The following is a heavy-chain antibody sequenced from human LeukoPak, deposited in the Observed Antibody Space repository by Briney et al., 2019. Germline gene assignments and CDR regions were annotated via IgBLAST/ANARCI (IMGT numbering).Heavy chain of an antibody. J-gene: IGHJ6*03. CDR1: GFTFRGYG. V-gene: IGHV3-33*06. CDR3: AKGMTTGPRSVYHYMDV. D-gene: IGHD4-17*01. Sequence: GGSLRLSCVASGFTFRGYGMHWVRQAPGKGLEWLSLLWYDGSNEYYADFVKGRFTISRDNSKNTLYLQMNSLRAEDTAVYYCAKGMTTGPRSVYHYMDVWGKGTTVTVSS. CDR2: LWYDGSNE.